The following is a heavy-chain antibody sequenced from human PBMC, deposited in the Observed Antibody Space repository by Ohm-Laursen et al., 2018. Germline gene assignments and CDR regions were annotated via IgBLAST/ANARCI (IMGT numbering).Heavy chain of an antibody. D-gene: IGHD5-18*01. CDR1: GFSLSTSGMC. CDR3: ARMTRTAMVQGAIDY. V-gene: IGHV2-70*11. CDR2: IDWDDDK. Sequence: TQTLTLTCTFSGFSLSTSGMCVSWIRQPPGKALEWPARIDWDDDKYYSTSLKTRLTISKDTSKNQVVLTMTNMDPVDTATYYCARMTRTAMVQGAIDYWGQGTLVTVSS. J-gene: IGHJ4*02.